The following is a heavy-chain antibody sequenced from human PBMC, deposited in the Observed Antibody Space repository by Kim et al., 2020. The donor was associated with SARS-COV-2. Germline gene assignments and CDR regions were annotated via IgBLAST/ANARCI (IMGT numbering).Heavy chain of an antibody. Sequence: GGSLRLSCAASGFTFSSYAITWVRQAPGKGLEWVSVISGGGGSTYYADSVKGRFTISRDNSKNTLYLQMNTLRAEDTAVYYCAKNDGGGTIFAVDYWGQGTLVTVSS. CDR1: GFTFSSYA. V-gene: IGHV3-23*01. D-gene: IGHD1-1*01. J-gene: IGHJ4*02. CDR2: ISGGGGST. CDR3: AKNDGGGTIFAVDY.